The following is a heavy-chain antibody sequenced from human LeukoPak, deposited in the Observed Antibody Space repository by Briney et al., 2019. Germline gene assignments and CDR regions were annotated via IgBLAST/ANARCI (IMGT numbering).Heavy chain of an antibody. CDR3: AKYSGSYYDY. Sequence: PGGSLRLSCAASGFTFSRNYMRGVRQATGKGGEWVAVIYSGGRTYYSDSVKGRFTISRDNSKKTLYLQMNSLSAEATAVYYCAKYSGSYYDYWGQGTLVTVSS. CDR2: IYSGGRT. V-gene: IGHV3-66*01. CDR1: GFTFSRNY. D-gene: IGHD1-26*01. J-gene: IGHJ4*02.